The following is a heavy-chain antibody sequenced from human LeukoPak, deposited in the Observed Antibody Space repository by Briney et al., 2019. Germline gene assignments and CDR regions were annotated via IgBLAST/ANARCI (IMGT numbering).Heavy chain of an antibody. Sequence: PGGSLRLSCAASGFTVSSSYMTWVRQAPGKGLEWVSSISSSSSYIYYADSVKGRFTISRDNAKNSLYLQMNSLRAEDTAVYYCAKIYYYDSSGPDYWGQGTLVTVSS. CDR1: GFTVSSSY. J-gene: IGHJ4*02. V-gene: IGHV3-21*01. CDR2: ISSSSSYI. D-gene: IGHD3-22*01. CDR3: AKIYYYDSSGPDY.